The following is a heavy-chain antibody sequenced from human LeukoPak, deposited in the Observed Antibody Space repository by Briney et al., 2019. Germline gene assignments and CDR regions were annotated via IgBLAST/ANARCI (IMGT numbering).Heavy chain of an antibody. V-gene: IGHV4-59*01. D-gene: IGHD6-6*01. Sequence: PQTLSLTYTLADRSTSSYYSSWIQQPLRHGLEWTGYIYYCGSHNSNPSPMTRFRISVETSKNQFSLKLISVTAADTAVYYCARGRIAARPDWFDPWGQGTLVTVSS. CDR2: IYYCGSH. CDR3: ARGRIAARPDWFDP. CDR1: DRSTSSYY. J-gene: IGHJ5*02.